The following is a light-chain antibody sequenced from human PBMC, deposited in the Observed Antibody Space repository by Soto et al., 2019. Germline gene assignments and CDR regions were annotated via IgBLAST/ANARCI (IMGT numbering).Light chain of an antibody. V-gene: IGLV1-40*01. CDR3: HSYDSSLSGSRV. J-gene: IGLJ3*02. Sequence: QSALAQPHSVSGAPGQSVTIPCTGSSSNIGAGYDVHWYQQSPGTAPKLLIYASSIRPSGVPDRISGSKSGTSASLAISGLQAEDEADYYCHSYDSSLSGSRVFGGGTKVTVL. CDR1: SSNIGAGYD. CDR2: ASS.